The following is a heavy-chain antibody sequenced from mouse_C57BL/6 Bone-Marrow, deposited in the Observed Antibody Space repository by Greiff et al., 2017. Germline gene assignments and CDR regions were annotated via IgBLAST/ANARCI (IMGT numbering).Heavy chain of an antibody. D-gene: IGHD2-12*01. J-gene: IGHJ3*01. CDR2: ISSGGSYT. CDR3: AITITTVAY. V-gene: IGHV5-6*01. Sequence: EVKLVESGGDLVKPGGSLKLSCAASGFTFSSYGMSWVRQTPDKRLEWVANISSGGSYTYYPDSVKGRFTISRDNAKNTLYLQMSSLKSEDTAMYCCAITITTVAYWGQGTLVTVSA. CDR1: GFTFSSYG.